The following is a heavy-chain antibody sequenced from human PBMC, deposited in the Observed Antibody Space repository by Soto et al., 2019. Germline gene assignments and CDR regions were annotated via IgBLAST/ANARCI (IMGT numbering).Heavy chain of an antibody. Sequence: SETLSLTCTVSGGSISSYSWSWIRQPPGKGLEWIGYIYYSGSTNYNPSLKSRVTISVDTSKNQFSLKLSSATAADTAVYYCARDLRIAAVRSRWFDPWGQGTLVTVSS. CDR1: GGSISSYS. J-gene: IGHJ5*02. D-gene: IGHD6-13*01. CDR3: ARDLRIAAVRSRWFDP. CDR2: IYYSGST. V-gene: IGHV4-59*01.